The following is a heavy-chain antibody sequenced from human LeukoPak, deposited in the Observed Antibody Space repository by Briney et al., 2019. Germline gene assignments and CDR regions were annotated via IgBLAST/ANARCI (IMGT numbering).Heavy chain of an antibody. CDR2: IYYSGST. Sequence: SETLSLTCSISGRPLSSYYWRWIRQPPGKGLEWVGSIYYSGSTNYNPSLKSRVTISVDTSKNQFSLKLSSGTAADTAVYYCARAGSGSCRDAFDIWGQGTMVTVSS. D-gene: IGHD1-26*01. CDR3: ARAGSGSCRDAFDI. CDR1: GRPLSSYY. V-gene: IGHV4-59*01. J-gene: IGHJ3*02.